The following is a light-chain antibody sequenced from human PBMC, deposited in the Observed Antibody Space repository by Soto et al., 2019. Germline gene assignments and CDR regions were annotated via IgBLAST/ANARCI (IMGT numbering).Light chain of an antibody. CDR1: QSISSS. CDR2: GVS. J-gene: IGKJ5*01. V-gene: IGKV1-39*01. Sequence: DIQMTQSPSSLSASVGDKVTINCRASQSISSSLNWYQQKSGKAPNLLIYGVSRLQGGVPSRFSGSGSGTDFTLSISSLQPEDFATYYCQQSYTAPSITFGQGTRLEIK. CDR3: QQSYTAPSIT.